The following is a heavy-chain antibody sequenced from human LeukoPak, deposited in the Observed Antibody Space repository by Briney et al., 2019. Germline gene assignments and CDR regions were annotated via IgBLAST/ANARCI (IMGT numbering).Heavy chain of an antibody. J-gene: IGHJ4*02. D-gene: IGHD3-16*02. V-gene: IGHV1-46*01. CDR1: GYTFTRYY. Sequence: GASEKVSCKTSGYTFTRYYMQWVRQAPGHGLEWMGIINPISGATDYARKFQGRVTMTRDTSTSTVYMELSSLRSEDTAMYYCARLPYRDGVAQDYWGQGTLVTVSS. CDR3: ARLPYRDGVAQDY. CDR2: INPISGAT.